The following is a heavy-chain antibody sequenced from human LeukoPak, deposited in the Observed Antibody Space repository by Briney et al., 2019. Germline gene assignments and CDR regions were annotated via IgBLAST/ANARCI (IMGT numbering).Heavy chain of an antibody. CDR2: IYHSGST. D-gene: IGHD3-10*01. CDR1: GFTVSSNY. Sequence: PGGSLRLSCAASGFTVSSNYMSWVRQPPGKGLEWIGEIYHSGSTNYNPSLKSRVTISVDKSKNQFSLKLSSVTAADTAVYYCARVMVRGVRLYFQHWGQGTLVTVSS. J-gene: IGHJ1*01. V-gene: IGHV4-4*02. CDR3: ARVMVRGVRLYFQH.